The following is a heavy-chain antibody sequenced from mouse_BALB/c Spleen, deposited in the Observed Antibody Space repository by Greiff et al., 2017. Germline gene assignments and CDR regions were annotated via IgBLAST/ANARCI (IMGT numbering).Heavy chain of an antibody. Sequence: VHLVESGPGLVAPSQSLSITCTVSGFSLSRYSVHWVRQPPGKGLEWLGMIWGGGSTDYNSALKSRLSISKDNSKSQVFLKMNSLQTDDTAMYYCARNENYRYDVDAMDYWGQGTSVTVSS. CDR1: GFSLSRYS. J-gene: IGHJ4*01. CDR2: IWGGGST. V-gene: IGHV2-6-4*01. CDR3: ARNENYRYDVDAMDY. D-gene: IGHD2-14*01.